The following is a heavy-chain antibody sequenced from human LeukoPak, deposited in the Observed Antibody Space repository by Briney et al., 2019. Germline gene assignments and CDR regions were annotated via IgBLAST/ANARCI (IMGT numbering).Heavy chain of an antibody. CDR2: IKPDGSEK. Sequence: GGSLRLSCAASGFTFSDYYMSWVRQAPGKGLEWVANIKPDGSEKYYVDSVKGRFTISRDNAKNSLYLQMNSLRAEDTAVYHCARMVRLDYWGQGTLVTVSS. CDR3: ARMVRLDY. CDR1: GFTFSDYY. D-gene: IGHD3-10*01. V-gene: IGHV3-7*02. J-gene: IGHJ4*02.